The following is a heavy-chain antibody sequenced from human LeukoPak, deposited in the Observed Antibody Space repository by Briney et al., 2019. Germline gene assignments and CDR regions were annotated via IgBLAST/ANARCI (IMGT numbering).Heavy chain of an antibody. J-gene: IGHJ6*03. CDR1: GFTFSSYW. V-gene: IGHV3-30*02. D-gene: IGHD3-10*01. CDR2: IRNDGTNK. CDR3: AKGAKLPSITMIRGVRVSYYMDV. Sequence: GGSLRLSCAASGFTFSSYWMSWVRQAPGKGLEWVAFIRNDGTNKYYADSVKGRFTISRDNSKNTLYLQMNSLRAEDTAVYYCAKGAKLPSITMIRGVRVSYYMDVWGKGTTVTISS.